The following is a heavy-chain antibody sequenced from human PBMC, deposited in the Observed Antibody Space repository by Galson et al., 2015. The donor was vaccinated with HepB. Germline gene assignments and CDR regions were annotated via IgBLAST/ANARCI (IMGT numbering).Heavy chain of an antibody. D-gene: IGHD3-9*01. CDR3: VKEDILSGFSVGSFHV. Sequence: SLRLSCAASGFNFNYYAMHWVRHAPGRGLEYISGITNDGVGTNYADSVNGRFTISRDNARKSLNLQVTSLRPEDTALYYCVKEDILSGFSVGSFHVWGQGTMVTVSS. CDR2: ITNDGVGT. J-gene: IGHJ3*01. CDR1: GFNFNYYA. V-gene: IGHV3-64D*06.